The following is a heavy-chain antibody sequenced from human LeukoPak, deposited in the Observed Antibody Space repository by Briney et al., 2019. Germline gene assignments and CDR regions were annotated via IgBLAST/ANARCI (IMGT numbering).Heavy chain of an antibody. V-gene: IGHV3-7*01. CDR1: GFSFSNYW. CDR2: IKQDGSEK. Sequence: PGGSLRLSCAASGFSFSNYWMSWVRQAPEKGLEWVANIKQDGSEKYYVDSVKGRFTISRADAKNSLYLRMNSLRVEDTAVYYCTRERVGAAWYVNWGPGTLVTVSS. D-gene: IGHD1-26*01. J-gene: IGHJ4*02. CDR3: TRERVGAAWYVN.